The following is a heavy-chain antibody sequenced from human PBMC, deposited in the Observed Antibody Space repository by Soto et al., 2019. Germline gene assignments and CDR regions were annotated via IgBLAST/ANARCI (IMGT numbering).Heavy chain of an antibody. V-gene: IGHV1-2*02. CDR1: GYTFTGYY. D-gene: IGHD6-6*01. J-gene: IGHJ5*02. CDR3: ARGPPPRYIAARPNWFDP. Sequence: ASVKVSCKASGYTFTGYYMHWVRQAPGQGREWMGWINPNSGGTNYAQKFQGTVTMTREKSISTGFRGGCRRRSGHTAVYYRARGPPPRYIAARPNWFDPWGQGTLVTVSS. CDR2: INPNSGGT.